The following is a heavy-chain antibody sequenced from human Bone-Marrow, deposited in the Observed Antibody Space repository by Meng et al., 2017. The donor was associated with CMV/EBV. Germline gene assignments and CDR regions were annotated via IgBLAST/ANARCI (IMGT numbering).Heavy chain of an antibody. Sequence: YARHWVRQAPGQRLEWMGRINAGKGNTKYSQKFQSRVTITRDTSASTAYMELSSLKSEDTAVYYCARASEYYDFWSGYSLDNWFDPWGQGTLVTVSS. J-gene: IGHJ5*02. CDR2: INAGKGNT. CDR3: ARASEYYDFWSGYSLDNWFDP. V-gene: IGHV1-3*01. CDR1: YA. D-gene: IGHD3-3*01.